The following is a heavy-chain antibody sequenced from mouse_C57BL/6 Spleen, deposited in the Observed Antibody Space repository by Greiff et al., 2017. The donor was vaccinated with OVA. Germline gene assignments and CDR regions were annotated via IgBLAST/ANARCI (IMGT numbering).Heavy chain of an antibody. CDR1: GYTFTSYW. D-gene: IGHD3-2*02. Sequence: QVQLQQPGAELVKPGASVKLSCKASGYTFTSYWMHWVKQRPGQGLEWIGMIHPNSGSTNYNEKFKSKATLTVDKSSSTAYMQLSSLTSEDSAVYYCARGGSSGTGYFYYWGQGTTLTVSS. CDR3: ARGGSSGTGYFYY. J-gene: IGHJ2*01. CDR2: IHPNSGST. V-gene: IGHV1-64*01.